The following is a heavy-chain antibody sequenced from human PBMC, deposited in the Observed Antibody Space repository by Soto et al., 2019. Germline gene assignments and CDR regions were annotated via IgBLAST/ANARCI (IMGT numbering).Heavy chain of an antibody. CDR3: ARQIRVLWFGELLNWFDP. CDR1: GGSISSSSYY. V-gene: IGHV4-39*01. CDR2: IYYSGST. Sequence: SETLSLTCTVSGGSISSSSYYWGWIRQPPGKGLEWIGSIYYSGSTYYNPSLKSRVTISVDTSKNQFSLKLSSVTAADTAVYYCARQIRVLWFGELLNWFDPWGQGTLVTVYS. J-gene: IGHJ5*02. D-gene: IGHD3-10*01.